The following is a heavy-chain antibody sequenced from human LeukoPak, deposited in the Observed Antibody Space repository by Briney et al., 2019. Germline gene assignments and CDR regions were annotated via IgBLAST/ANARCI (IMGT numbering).Heavy chain of an antibody. D-gene: IGHD6-6*01. CDR1: GFTFSSYG. V-gene: IGHV3-33*06. CDR2: IWYDGSNK. Sequence: GRSLRLSCAASGFTFSSYGMHWVRQAPGKGLEWVAVIWYDGSNKYYADSVKGRFTISRDNSKNTLYLQMNSLRAEDTAVYYCAKGSEYSSSVFDYWGQGTLVTASS. CDR3: AKGSEYSSSVFDY. J-gene: IGHJ4*02.